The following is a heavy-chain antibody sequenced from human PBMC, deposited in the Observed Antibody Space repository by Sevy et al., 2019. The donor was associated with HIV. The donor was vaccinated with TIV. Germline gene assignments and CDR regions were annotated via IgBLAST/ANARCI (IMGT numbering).Heavy chain of an antibody. D-gene: IGHD3-22*01. J-gene: IGHJ4*02. CDR2: INSDGSST. CDR3: SRGLYYYDMRGHQAPGDY. Sequence: GGSLRLSCAASGITLTPYWMHWVRQVPGKGLVWVSRINSDGSSTSYAEAVKGRFTISRDNGKNTLYLKMKSLIVEETAVYFCSRGLYYYDMRGHQAPGDYWGQGVLVTVSS. CDR1: GITLTPYW. V-gene: IGHV3-74*01.